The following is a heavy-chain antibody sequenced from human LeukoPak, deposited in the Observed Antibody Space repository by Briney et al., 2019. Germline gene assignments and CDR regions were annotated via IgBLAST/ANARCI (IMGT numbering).Heavy chain of an antibody. CDR2: IYYSGST. D-gene: IGHD6-19*01. CDR1: GGSISSYY. V-gene: IGHV4-59*08. J-gene: IGHJ4*02. CDR3: VSSGWYGGKFDY. Sequence: SETLSLTCTVSGGSISSYYWSWIRQPPGKGLEWIGYIYYSGSTNYNPSLKSRVTISVDTSKNHFSLKLSSVTAADTAVYYCVSSGWYGGKFDYWGQGTLVTVSS.